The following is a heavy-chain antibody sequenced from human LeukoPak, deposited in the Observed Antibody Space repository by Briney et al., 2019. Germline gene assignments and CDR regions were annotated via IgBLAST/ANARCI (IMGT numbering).Heavy chain of an antibody. CDR3: ARGPIRKWLVHFWFDP. J-gene: IGHJ5*02. Sequence: PSETLSLTCNVSGDSISKSRHFWAWIRQSPGRGLEWIGYIYNSGSTYYNPSLKSRVTISVDTSKNQFSLKLSSVTAADTAVYYCARGPIRKWLVHFWFDPWGQGTLVTVSS. V-gene: IGHV4-39*07. D-gene: IGHD6-19*01. CDR2: IYNSGST. CDR1: GDSISKSRHF.